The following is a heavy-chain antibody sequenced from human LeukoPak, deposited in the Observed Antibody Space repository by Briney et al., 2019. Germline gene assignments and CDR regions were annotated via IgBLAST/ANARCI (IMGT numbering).Heavy chain of an antibody. V-gene: IGHV3-30-3*01. J-gene: IGHJ4*02. CDR2: ISYDGSNK. CDR3: AREGTLGVYFDY. Sequence: GRSLRLSCAASGFTFSSYAMHWVRQAPGKGLEGVAVISYDGSNKYYADSVKGRFTISRDNSKNTLYLQMNSLRAEDTAVYYCAREGTLGVYFDYWGQGTLVTVSS. CDR1: GFTFSSYA.